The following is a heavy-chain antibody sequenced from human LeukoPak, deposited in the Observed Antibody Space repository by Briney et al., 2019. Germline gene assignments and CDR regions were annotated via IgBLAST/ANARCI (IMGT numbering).Heavy chain of an antibody. CDR3: ANLDSSGYSTFDY. CDR2: INPDGSTT. D-gene: IGHD3-22*01. J-gene: IGHJ4*02. Sequence: GGSLRLSCAASGFTFSNYWMHWVRQDPGKGLVWVSFINPDGSTTNYADSVKGRFTISRDNAKNALYLQMNSLRAEDTAVYFCANLDSSGYSTFDYWGQGTLVTVSS. CDR1: GFTFSNYW. V-gene: IGHV3-74*01.